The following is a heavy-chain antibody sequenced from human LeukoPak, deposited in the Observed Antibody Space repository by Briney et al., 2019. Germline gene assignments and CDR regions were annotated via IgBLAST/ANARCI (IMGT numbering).Heavy chain of an antibody. D-gene: IGHD2-21*01. CDR1: GGPISSYY. V-gene: IGHV4-4*08. J-gene: IGHJ3*02. CDR3: ARSNTLLWDAFDI. Sequence: SETLSLTCTVSGGPISSYYWSWIRQPPGKGLEWIGRIYTSGSTNYNPSLKSRVTISVDTSKNQFSLKLSSVTAADTAVYYCARSNTLLWDAFDIWGQGTMVTVSS. CDR2: IYTSGST.